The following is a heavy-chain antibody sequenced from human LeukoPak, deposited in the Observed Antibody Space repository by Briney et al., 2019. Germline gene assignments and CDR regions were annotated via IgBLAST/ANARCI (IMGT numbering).Heavy chain of an antibody. J-gene: IGHJ6*02. CDR3: ARRQASCTNGVCYTLYGMDV. D-gene: IGHD2-8*01. CDR2: IYPGDSDT. Sequence: PGESLKISCQASGYSFTSSWIGWARQMPGKGLEWMGIIYPGDSDTRYSPSFQGQVTISADKSISTAYLQWSSLKASDTAMYYCARRQASCTNGVCYTLYGMDVWGQGTTVTVSS. CDR1: GYSFTSSW. V-gene: IGHV5-51*01.